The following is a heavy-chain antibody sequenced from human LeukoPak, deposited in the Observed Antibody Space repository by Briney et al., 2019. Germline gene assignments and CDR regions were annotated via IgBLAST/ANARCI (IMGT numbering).Heavy chain of an antibody. V-gene: IGHV4-59*08. D-gene: IGHD3-10*01. J-gene: IGHJ4*02. Sequence: PSETLSLTCTVSGGSISSYYWALIRQPPGKGLEWIGTVYHTGSTYYNPSLDSRVTISVDTSKNEFSLNLKSVTAADTAVYYCARAGWIITSGIDYWGQGALVTVSS. CDR3: ARAGWIITSGIDY. CDR2: VYHTGST. CDR1: GGSISSYY.